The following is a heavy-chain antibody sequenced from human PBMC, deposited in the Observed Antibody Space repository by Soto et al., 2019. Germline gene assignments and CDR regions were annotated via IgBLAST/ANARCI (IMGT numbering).Heavy chain of an antibody. J-gene: IGHJ6*02. CDR3: AGDGGYCSSTSCLYGMDV. D-gene: IGHD2-2*01. CDR2: IIPIFGTA. V-gene: IGHV1-69*13. Sequence: SVKVSCKASGGTFSSYAISWVRQAPGQGLEWMGGIIPIFGTANYAQKFQGRVTITADESTSTAYMELSSLRSEDTAVYYCAGDGGYCSSTSCLYGMDVWGQGTTVTVSS. CDR1: GGTFSSYA.